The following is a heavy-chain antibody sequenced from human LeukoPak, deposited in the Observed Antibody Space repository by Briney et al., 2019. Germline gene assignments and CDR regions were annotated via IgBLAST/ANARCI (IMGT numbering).Heavy chain of an antibody. V-gene: IGHV4-34*01. J-gene: IGHJ3*02. CDR3: ARSGDDDSSGYYLQGAFDI. CDR2: INHNGIT. D-gene: IGHD3-22*01. CDR1: GGYFGTPY. Sequence: SETLSLTCGVQGGYFGTPYWSWIRQSPGKGLEWIGEINHNGITSFNPSLKSRVTISVDTSKNQFSLKLSSVTAADTAVYYCARSGDDDSSGYYLQGAFDIWGQGTMVTVSS.